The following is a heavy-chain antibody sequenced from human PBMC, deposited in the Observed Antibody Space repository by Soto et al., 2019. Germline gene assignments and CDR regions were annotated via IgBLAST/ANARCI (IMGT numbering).Heavy chain of an antibody. CDR1: GFTVRANY. J-gene: IGHJ4*02. CDR3: PGYGY. D-gene: IGHD5-12*01. Sequence: EVQLVESGGGLIQPGGSLRLSCAVSGFTVRANYMSWVRQAPGKGLEWVSVIYSGGTTYYADSVKGRFITSRDISKHTMYLQMNILKAEDTAVYYCPGYGYWGQGTLVTVSS. CDR2: IYSGGTT. V-gene: IGHV3-53*01.